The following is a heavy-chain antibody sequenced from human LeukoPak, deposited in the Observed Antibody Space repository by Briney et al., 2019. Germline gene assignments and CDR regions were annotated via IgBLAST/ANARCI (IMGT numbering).Heavy chain of an antibody. V-gene: IGHV1-2*02. D-gene: IGHD1-14*01. Sequence: ASLCLSRKASGYTFTGDYIDWVRHAPGQGLGWGGWIDPNSACTNHAQKFHGKVSMNKDTSHSTAYMQFGSLTCDGPAEFYCARWTRSIRVDFPYNTHEGFDYWGQGTLVTVSS. CDR3: ARWTRSIRVDFPYNTHEGFDY. J-gene: IGHJ4*02. CDR2: IDPNSACT. CDR1: GYTFTGDY.